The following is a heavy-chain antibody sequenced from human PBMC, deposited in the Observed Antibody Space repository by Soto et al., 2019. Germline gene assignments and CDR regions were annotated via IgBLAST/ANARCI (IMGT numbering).Heavy chain of an antibody. J-gene: IGHJ4*02. D-gene: IGHD3-10*01. V-gene: IGHV2-5*02. Sequence: QITLKESGPTLVNPTQTLTLTCTFSGFSLSTSRMGVGWIRQPPGKALEWLALIYWDDDKRYSPSLKSRLTITKDTSKIQVVLTMANVEPVDTATYYCAHRRSNSEGSGSYDYWGQGTLVTVSS. CDR1: GFSLSTSRMG. CDR2: IYWDDDK. CDR3: AHRRSNSEGSGSYDY.